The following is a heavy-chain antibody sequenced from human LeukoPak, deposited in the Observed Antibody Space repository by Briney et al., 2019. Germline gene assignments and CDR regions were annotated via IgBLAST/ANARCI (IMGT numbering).Heavy chain of an antibody. J-gene: IGHJ4*02. CDR2: IYYSGST. D-gene: IGHD6-19*01. CDR3: ARLERPGDAFSGWYSIDY. V-gene: IGHV4-59*08. CDR1: GGSISSYY. Sequence: PSETLSLTCTVSGGSISSYYWSWIRQPPGKGLEWIGYIYYSGSTNYNASLKSRVTISVDTSKNQFSLKLSSVTAADTAVYYCARLERPGDAFSGWYSIDYWGQGTLVTVSS.